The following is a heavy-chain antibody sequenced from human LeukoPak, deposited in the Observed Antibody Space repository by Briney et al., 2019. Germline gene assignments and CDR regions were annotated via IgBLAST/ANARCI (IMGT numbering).Heavy chain of an antibody. V-gene: IGHV3-30*18. D-gene: IGHD3-3*01. CDR3: AKGSAYENWYFDL. J-gene: IGHJ2*01. CDR2: ISYDGSNK. CDR1: GFTFSSYG. Sequence: GGSLRLSCAASGFTFSSYGMHWVRQAPGKGLEWVAVISYDGSNKYYADSVKGRFTISRDNSKNTLYLQMNSLRAEDTAVYYCAKGSAYENWYFDLWGRGTLVTVSS.